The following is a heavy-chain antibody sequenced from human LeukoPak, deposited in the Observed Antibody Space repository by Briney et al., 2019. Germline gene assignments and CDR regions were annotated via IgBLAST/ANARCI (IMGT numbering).Heavy chain of an antibody. D-gene: IGHD6-19*01. J-gene: IGHJ4*02. CDR3: ASYSSGWYFFDY. V-gene: IGHV3-21*01. CDR1: GVTFSSYS. CDR2: ISSRSTYI. Sequence: GGSLRLSCAASGVTFSSYSMNWVRQAPGKGLEWVSSISSRSTYIYYADSVKGRFTISRDNAKDSLYLQMNSLRAEDTAVYYCASYSSGWYFFDYWGQGTLVTVSS.